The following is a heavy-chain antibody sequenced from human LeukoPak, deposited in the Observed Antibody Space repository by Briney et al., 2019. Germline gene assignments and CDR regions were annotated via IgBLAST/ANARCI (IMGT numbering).Heavy chain of an antibody. CDR1: GASIISFY. V-gene: IGHV4-59*01. J-gene: IGHJ1*01. Sequence: PSETLSLTCSVSGASIISFYWTWIRQSPGKGLEWIGHIYRGTTSYNPSLKNRVTISADTSSNQFSLKVYSVTAADTAVYYCARLEPPLQYFQHWGQGTLVTVSS. CDR2: IYRGTT. D-gene: IGHD1-14*01. CDR3: ARLEPPLQYFQH.